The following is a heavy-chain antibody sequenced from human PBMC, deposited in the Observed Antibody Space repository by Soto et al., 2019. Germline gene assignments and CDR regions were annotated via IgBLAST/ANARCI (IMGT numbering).Heavy chain of an antibody. V-gene: IGHV3-48*03. CDR3: AREPYARYDSSAYYCFDR. CDR2: ISSSGTII. CDR1: GFTFRDYE. J-gene: IGHJ4*02. D-gene: IGHD3-22*01. Sequence: VQLVETGGGLIQPGGSLRLSCAASGFTFRDYEMNWVLQAPGKGLEWLSYISSSGTIIYYVDSVKGRFTVSRDNAENSLYLQMNSLRAEDTAVYYCAREPYARYDSSAYYCFDRWGQGPRVPSPQ.